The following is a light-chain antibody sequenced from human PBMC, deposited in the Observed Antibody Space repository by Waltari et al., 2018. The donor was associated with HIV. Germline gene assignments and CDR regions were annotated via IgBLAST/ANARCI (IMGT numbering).Light chain of an antibody. V-gene: IGKV3-15*01. CDR2: DAS. J-gene: IGKJ1*01. CDR1: QCVGSK. Sequence: EVVMTQSPATLSVSPGERATLLCRASQCVGSKLVWDHQKPGQAPRLLIYDASTRATVIPARFSGTGSGTDFTLTISSLQSEDFAVYYCLQYDNWPPWTFGQGTKVEFK. CDR3: LQYDNWPPWT.